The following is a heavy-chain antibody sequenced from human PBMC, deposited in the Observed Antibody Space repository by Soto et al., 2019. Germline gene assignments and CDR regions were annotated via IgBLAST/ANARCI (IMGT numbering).Heavy chain of an antibody. Sequence: PSETMSLTCAVYGGSFSGYYWSWIRQPPGKGLEWIGEINHSGSTNYNPSLKSRVTISVDTSKNQFSLKLSSVTAADTAVEYCARVGRYYDFWTGSNPLDGCDTWGQGTQVP. CDR1: GGSFSGYY. CDR3: ARVGRYYDFWTGSNPLDGCDT. J-gene: IGHJ5*02. CDR2: INHSGST. D-gene: IGHD3-3*01. V-gene: IGHV4-34*01.